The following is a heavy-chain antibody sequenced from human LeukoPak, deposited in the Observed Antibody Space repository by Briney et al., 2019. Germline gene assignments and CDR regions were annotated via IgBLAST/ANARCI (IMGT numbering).Heavy chain of an antibody. V-gene: IGHV3-13*04. CDR3: ARGPPGGGEYDY. CDR2: IGTAGDT. CDR1: GFTFSSYD. Sequence: PGGSLRLSCAASGFTFSSYDMHWVRHTTEKGLEWVSVIGTAGDTYYPGSVKGRFTISRENAKNSLHLQMNSLRAGDTAVYYCARGPPGGGEYDYWGQGTLVTVSS. D-gene: IGHD7-27*01. J-gene: IGHJ4*02.